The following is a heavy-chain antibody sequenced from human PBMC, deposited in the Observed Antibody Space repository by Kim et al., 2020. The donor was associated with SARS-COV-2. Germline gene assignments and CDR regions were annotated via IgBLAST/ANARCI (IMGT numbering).Heavy chain of an antibody. CDR2: INHSGST. Sequence: SETLSLTCAVYGGSFSGYYWSWIRQPPGKGLEWIGEINHSGSTNYNPSLKSRVTISVDTSKNQFSLKLSSVTAADTAVYYCARRGRQQLVSWGQGTLVTVSS. J-gene: IGHJ4*02. CDR1: GGSFSGYY. D-gene: IGHD6-13*01. V-gene: IGHV4-34*01. CDR3: ARRGRQQLVS.